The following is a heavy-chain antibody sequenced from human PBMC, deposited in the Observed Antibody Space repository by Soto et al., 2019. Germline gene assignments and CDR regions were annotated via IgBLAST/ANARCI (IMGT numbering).Heavy chain of an antibody. CDR3: ARDQPKEARPRWFEP. D-gene: IGHD6-6*01. J-gene: IGHJ5*02. CDR1: GFTFSSYS. Sequence: GGSLRLSCAASGFTFSSYSMNWVRQAPGKGLEWVSSISSSSSYIYYADSVKGRFTISRDNAKNSLYLQMNSLRAEDTAVYYCARDQPKEARPRWFEPWGQGTLVTVSS. CDR2: ISSSSSYI. V-gene: IGHV3-21*01.